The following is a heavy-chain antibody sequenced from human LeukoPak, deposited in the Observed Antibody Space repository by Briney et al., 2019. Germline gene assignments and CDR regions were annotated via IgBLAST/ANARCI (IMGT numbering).Heavy chain of an antibody. CDR3: ARHTNDYLVNTFDS. CDR1: GFTFSSRY. D-gene: IGHD1-1*01. V-gene: IGHV3-53*01. J-gene: IGHJ4*02. Sequence: GGSLRLSCAASGFTFSSRYMSWVRQAPGKGLEWVSVIYSGGSTYYADSVRGRFTISRDNSKNTLYLQMNSLRAEDTAVYYCARHTNDYLVNTFDSWGQGTLVTVSS. CDR2: IYSGGST.